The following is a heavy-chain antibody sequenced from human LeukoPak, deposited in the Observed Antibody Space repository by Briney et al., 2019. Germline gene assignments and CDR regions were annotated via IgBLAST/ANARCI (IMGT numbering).Heavy chain of an antibody. CDR2: ISYDGSNK. V-gene: IGHV3-30-3*01. CDR1: GFTFSSYA. CDR3: ARDPYSVYYFDY. J-gene: IGHJ4*02. Sequence: PGGSLRLSCAASGFTFSSYAMHWVRQAPGKGLEWVAVISYDGSNKYYADSVKGRFTISRDNSKNTLYLQMNSLRAEDTAVYYCARDPYSVYYFDYWGQGTLVTVSS. D-gene: IGHD3-16*01.